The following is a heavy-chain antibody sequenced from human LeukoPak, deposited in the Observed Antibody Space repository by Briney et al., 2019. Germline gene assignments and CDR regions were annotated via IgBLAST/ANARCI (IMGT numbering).Heavy chain of an antibody. CDR3: ARTRAAAGAGYYYMDV. D-gene: IGHD6-13*01. CDR2: INPNNGDT. CDR1: GYTFTGNF. Sequence: ASVKISCKTSGYTFTGNFMHWVRQAPGQGPEWMGWINPNNGDTNYAQKFQGRVTMTRVTSITTAYMELSSLRSDDTAVYYCARTRAAAGAGYYYMDVWGKGTTVTVSS. V-gene: IGHV1-2*02. J-gene: IGHJ6*03.